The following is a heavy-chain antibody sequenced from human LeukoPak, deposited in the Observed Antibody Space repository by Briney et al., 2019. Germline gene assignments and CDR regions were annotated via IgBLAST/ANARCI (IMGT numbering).Heavy chain of an antibody. V-gene: IGHV3-64*01. Sequence: GGSLRLSCAASGFTISSDAMHWVRQVAGKGLEYVSAISSNGGSTYYANSVKGRFTISRDNSKNTLYLQMGSLRAEDLAVYYCARGYDFWSGYWSHSDYWGEGTLVTVSS. D-gene: IGHD3-3*01. CDR2: ISSNGGST. J-gene: IGHJ4*02. CDR1: GFTISSDA. CDR3: ARGYDFWSGYWSHSDY.